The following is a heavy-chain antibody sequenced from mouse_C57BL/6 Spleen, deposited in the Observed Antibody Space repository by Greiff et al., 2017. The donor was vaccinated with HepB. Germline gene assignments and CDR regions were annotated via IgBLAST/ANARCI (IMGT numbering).Heavy chain of an antibody. CDR3: ARPLYYGYFAY. Sequence: VQLQQSGPELVKPGASVKIPCKASGYTFTDYNMDWVKQSHGKSLEWIGDINPNNGGTIYNQKFKGKATLTVDKSSSTAYMELRSLTSEDTAVYYCARPLYYGYFAYWGQGTLVTVSA. D-gene: IGHD2-2*01. J-gene: IGHJ3*01. V-gene: IGHV1-18*01. CDR2: INPNNGGT. CDR1: GYTFTDYN.